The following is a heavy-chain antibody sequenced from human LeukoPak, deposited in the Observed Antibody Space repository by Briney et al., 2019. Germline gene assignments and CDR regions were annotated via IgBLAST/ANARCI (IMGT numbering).Heavy chain of an antibody. J-gene: IGHJ4*02. CDR1: GFTFSIYW. D-gene: IGHD2-15*01. Sequence: GGSLRLSCAASGFTFSIYWMHWVRQAPGKGLVWVSRINSDGSSTSYADSVKGRFTISRDNAKNTLYLQMNSLRAEDTAVYYCAREVCSGGSYYSDYWGQGTLVTVSS. CDR3: AREVCSGGSYYSDY. CDR2: INSDGSST. V-gene: IGHV3-74*01.